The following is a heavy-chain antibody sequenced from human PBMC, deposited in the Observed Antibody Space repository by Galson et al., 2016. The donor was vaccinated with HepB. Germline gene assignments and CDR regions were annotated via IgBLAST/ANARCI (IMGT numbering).Heavy chain of an antibody. Sequence: SVKVSCEVSGYTLTKLSMHWVRQPPGKGLEWMATFDPDDGETIYAQKFQGRVTMTEDTSTDTAYMELSSLRSEDTAVYYCATDGVKTSYGVDVWGQGTTVTVSS. J-gene: IGHJ6*02. V-gene: IGHV1-24*01. CDR1: GYTLTKLS. CDR3: ATDGVKTSYGVDV. D-gene: IGHD2-8*01. CDR2: FDPDDGET.